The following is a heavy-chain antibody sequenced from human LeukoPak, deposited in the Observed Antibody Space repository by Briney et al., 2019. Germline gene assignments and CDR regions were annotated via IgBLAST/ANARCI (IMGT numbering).Heavy chain of an antibody. CDR3: ASSGYDHDY. Sequence: SQTQSLTCAVSAGSISSGGYSWSWIRQPPGKGLEWIGYIYHSGSTYYNPSLKSRVTISVDRSKNQFSLKLSSVTAADTAVYYCASSGYDHDYWGQGTLVTVSS. CDR2: IYHSGST. J-gene: IGHJ4*02. V-gene: IGHV4-30-2*01. CDR1: AGSISSGGYS. D-gene: IGHD5-12*01.